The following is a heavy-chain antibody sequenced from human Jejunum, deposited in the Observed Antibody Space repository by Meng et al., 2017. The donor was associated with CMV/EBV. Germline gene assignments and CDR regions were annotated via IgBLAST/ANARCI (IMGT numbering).Heavy chain of an antibody. CDR1: YTFINDG. J-gene: IGHJ4*02. V-gene: IGHV1-18*01. D-gene: IGHD3-16*01. Sequence: YTFINDGISWVRQAPGQGLEWMGWISGYEGNTNYAQKFQGRVTMTTDTSTSTDYMELRSLRSDDTAVYYCARVPLIESVMQAFHYWGQGTLVTVSS. CDR3: ARVPLIESVMQAFHY. CDR2: ISGYEGNT.